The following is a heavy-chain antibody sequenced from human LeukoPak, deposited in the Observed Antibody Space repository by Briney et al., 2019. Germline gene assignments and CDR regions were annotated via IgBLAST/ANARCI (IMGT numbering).Heavy chain of an antibody. CDR1: GFTFSSYS. J-gene: IGHJ4*02. CDR3: ARDGTPPIYCSGGSCYGNFDY. CDR2: ISSSSSYI. D-gene: IGHD2-15*01. Sequence: GGSLRLSCAASGFTFSSYSMNWVRQAPGKGLEWVSSISSSSSYIYYADSVKGRFTISRENAKNSLYLQMNSLRAEDTAVYYCARDGTPPIYCSGGSCYGNFDYWGQGTLVTVSS. V-gene: IGHV3-21*01.